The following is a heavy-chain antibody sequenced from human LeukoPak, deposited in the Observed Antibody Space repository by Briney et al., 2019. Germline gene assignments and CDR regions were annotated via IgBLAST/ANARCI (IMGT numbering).Heavy chain of an antibody. CDR2: ISDRGTYI. J-gene: IGHJ4*02. CDR1: GFTFSTYS. V-gene: IGHV3-21*01. D-gene: IGHD4-23*01. Sequence: GGSLRLSCTASGFTFSTYSMNWVRQAPGKGLEWVASISDRGTYIYYADSVKGRFTISRDNAKNSLYLQMNSLRAEDTAVYYCARDLVVTTRDYWGQGTLVTVSS. CDR3: ARDLVVTTRDY.